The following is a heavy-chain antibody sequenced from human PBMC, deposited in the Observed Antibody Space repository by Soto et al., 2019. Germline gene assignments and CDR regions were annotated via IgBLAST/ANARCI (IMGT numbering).Heavy chain of an antibody. V-gene: IGHV4-59*01. CDR3: ARDEGYYYGSQYYYYGMDV. J-gene: IGHJ6*02. D-gene: IGHD3-10*01. CDR2: VYHSGIT. CDR1: RGSINNYY. Sequence: SETLSLTCTVSRGSINNYYCSWIRQPPGKVPEWIGYVYHSGITNYSPFLESRVTISLDTSKNQFSLKLKSVTAADTAVYYCARDEGYYYGSQYYYYGMDVWGQGTKVTVSS.